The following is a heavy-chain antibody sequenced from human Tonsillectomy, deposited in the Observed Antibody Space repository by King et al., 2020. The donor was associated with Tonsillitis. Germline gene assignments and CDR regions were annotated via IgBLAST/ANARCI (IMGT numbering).Heavy chain of an antibody. CDR1: GFTFSSYA. J-gene: IGHJ6*02. D-gene: IGHD3-3*01. CDR2: ISGSGGST. CDR3: AKDRDFWSPNGMDV. V-gene: IGHV3-23*04. Sequence: VQLVESGGGSIQPGGSLRLSCAASGFTFSSYAMSWVRQAPGKGLEWVSGISGSGGSTYYADSVKGRFANSRDNSKNTLYLQMNSLRAEDTAVYYCAKDRDFWSPNGMDVWGQGTTVTVSS.